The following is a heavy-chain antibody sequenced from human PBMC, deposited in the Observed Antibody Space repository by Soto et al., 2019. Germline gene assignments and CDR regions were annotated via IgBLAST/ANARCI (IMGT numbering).Heavy chain of an antibody. Sequence: ESGGGLVQTGGSLRLSCAASGFTFSAYWMSWVRPAPGKGLEWVANIKQAGSEKYYVDSVNGRFIISRDDAKNSLFLQVNSLRVEDTAVYYCAREKRANGYFDYWGQGTLVTVSS. CDR1: GFTFSAYW. J-gene: IGHJ4*02. D-gene: IGHD6-25*01. CDR3: AREKRANGYFDY. V-gene: IGHV3-7*01. CDR2: IKQAGSEK.